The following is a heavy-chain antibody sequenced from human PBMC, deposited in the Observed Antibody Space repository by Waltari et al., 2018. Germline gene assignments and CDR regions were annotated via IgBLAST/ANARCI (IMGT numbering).Heavy chain of an antibody. Sequence: EVQLLESGGGLVQPGGSLRLSCAASGFTFSSYAMSWVRQAPGKGLEWVSAISGSGGSTDYADSVKGRFTISRDNSKNTLYLQMNSLRAEDTAVYYCAKKGYDFYSGGMDVWGQGTTVTVSS. V-gene: IGHV3-23*01. CDR2: ISGSGGST. D-gene: IGHD3-3*01. J-gene: IGHJ6*02. CDR3: AKKGYDFYSGGMDV. CDR1: GFTFSSYA.